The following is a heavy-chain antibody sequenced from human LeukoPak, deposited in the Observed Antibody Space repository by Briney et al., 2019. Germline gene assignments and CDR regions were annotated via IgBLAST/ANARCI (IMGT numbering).Heavy chain of an antibody. Sequence: SQTLSLTCAISGDSVSTANNAWYWIRQSPSRGLEWLGRTYYNSKWYTDYAVSVSGRTTINPDTSRNQLSLQLSFVTPEDAAVYYCATVEAAPRAGIVGATAYYYGMDVWGQGTTVTVSS. J-gene: IGHJ6*02. V-gene: IGHV6-1*01. CDR2: TYYNSKWYT. CDR3: ATVEAAPRAGIVGATAYYYGMDV. CDR1: GDSVSTANNA. D-gene: IGHD1-26*01.